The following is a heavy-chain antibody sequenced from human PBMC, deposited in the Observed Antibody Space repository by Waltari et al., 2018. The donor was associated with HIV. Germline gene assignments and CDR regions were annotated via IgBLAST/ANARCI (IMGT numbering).Heavy chain of an antibody. J-gene: IGHJ3*02. Sequence: QVQLVQSGAEVKKPGASVKVSCKASGYTFTSYDINWVRQATGQGLAWMGWMNPNSGNTGYAQKFQGRVTMTRNTSISTAYMELSSLRSEDTAVYYCASPPLYDSSGYYYGGAFDIWGQGTMVTVSS. D-gene: IGHD3-22*01. CDR2: MNPNSGNT. CDR3: ASPPLYDSSGYYYGGAFDI. V-gene: IGHV1-8*01. CDR1: GYTFTSYD.